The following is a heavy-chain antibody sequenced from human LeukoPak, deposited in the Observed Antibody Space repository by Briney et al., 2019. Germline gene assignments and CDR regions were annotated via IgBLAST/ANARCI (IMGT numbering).Heavy chain of an antibody. J-gene: IGHJ3*02. CDR1: GYSINNGYY. CDR3: ARAFRGIFGVFEAFDI. CDR2: IYHSGST. V-gene: IGHV4-38-2*02. D-gene: IGHD3-3*01. Sequence: SETLSLTCTVSGYSINNGYYWGWIRQPPGKGLEWIGSIYHSGSTYYKPSLKSRVTISVDTSKNQFSLKLSSVTAADTAVYYCARAFRGIFGVFEAFDIWGQGTMVTVSS.